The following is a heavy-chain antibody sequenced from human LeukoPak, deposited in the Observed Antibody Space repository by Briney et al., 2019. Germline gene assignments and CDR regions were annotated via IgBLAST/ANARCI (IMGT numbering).Heavy chain of an antibody. CDR3: ARVSAVPAAIMPNYMDV. D-gene: IGHD2-2*02. J-gene: IGHJ6*03. CDR2: INWNGGST. CDR1: GFTFDDYG. Sequence: GGSLRLSCAASGFTFDDYGMSWVRQAPGKGLEWVSGINWNGGSTGYADSVKGRFTISRDNAKNSLYLQMNSLRAEDTAVYYCARVSAVPAAIMPNYMDVWGKGITVTVSS. V-gene: IGHV3-20*04.